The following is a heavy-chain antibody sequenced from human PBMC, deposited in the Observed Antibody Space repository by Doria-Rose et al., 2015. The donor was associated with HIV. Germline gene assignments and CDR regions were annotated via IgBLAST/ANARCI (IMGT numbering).Heavy chain of an antibody. CDR3: ARGLLRGGWNDVDYYYGMDV. D-gene: IGHD1-1*01. Sequence: QVQLQESGAGLVKPSETLSLTCAVFGGSFSGYYWSWIRQPPGKGLEWIGEINHSGSTNYKTCIKSRVTISLDTSKNLFSLKLSSVTAADTAVYYCARGLLRGGWNDVDYYYGMDVWGQGTTVTVSS. V-gene: IGHV4-34*01. CDR2: INHSGST. CDR1: GGSFSGYY. J-gene: IGHJ6*02.